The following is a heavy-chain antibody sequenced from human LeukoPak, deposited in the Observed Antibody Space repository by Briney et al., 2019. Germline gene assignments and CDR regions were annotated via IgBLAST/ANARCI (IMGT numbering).Heavy chain of an antibody. V-gene: IGHV3-30*04. CDR3: AREDSFWAFDI. CDR1: GFTFSSYA. Sequence: PGGSLRLSCAASGFTFSSYAMHWVRQAPGKGLEWVAVISYDGSNKYYADSVKGRFTISRDNSKNTLYLQMNSLGAEDTAVYYCAREDSFWAFDIWGQGTMVTVSS. CDR2: ISYDGSNK. D-gene: IGHD2-15*01. J-gene: IGHJ3*02.